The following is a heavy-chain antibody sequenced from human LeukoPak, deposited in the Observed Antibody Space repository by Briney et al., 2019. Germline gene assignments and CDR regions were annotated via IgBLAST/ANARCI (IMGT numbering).Heavy chain of an antibody. CDR3: ARGGGYYAIDY. CDR1: RFIVNSNY. J-gene: IGHJ4*02. Sequence: GWSLRLSCAASRFIVNSNYMNWVGQAPGKGLEWVSVLYSDDTTYYADSVKGRFTISRDNSKNTLYLQMNNLRAEDTAVYYCARGGGYYAIDYWGQGTLVTVSS. V-gene: IGHV3-53*01. D-gene: IGHD1-26*01. CDR2: LYSDDTT.